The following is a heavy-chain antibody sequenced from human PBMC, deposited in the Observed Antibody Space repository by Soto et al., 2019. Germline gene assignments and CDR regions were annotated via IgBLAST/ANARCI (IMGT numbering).Heavy chain of an antibody. CDR2: IIPIFGTA. J-gene: IGHJ6*02. D-gene: IGHD5-12*01. CDR3: ARDTSRDGYNWDYYYGMDV. V-gene: IGHV1-69*13. CDR1: GGTFSSYA. Sequence: SVKVSCKASGGTFSSYAISWVRQAPGQGLEWMGGIIPIFGTANYAQKFQGRVTITADESTSTAYMELSSLRSEDTAVYYCARDTSRDGYNWDYYYGMDVWGQGTTVTVSS.